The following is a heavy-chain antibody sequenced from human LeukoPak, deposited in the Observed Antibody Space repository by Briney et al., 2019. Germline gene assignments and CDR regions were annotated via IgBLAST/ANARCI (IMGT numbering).Heavy chain of an antibody. CDR1: GYTFTGYY. CDR2: INPNSGGT. V-gene: IGHV1-2*04. D-gene: IGHD2-2*01. J-gene: IGHJ5*02. CDR3: ARATPLPTNNWFDP. Sequence: GASVKVSCKASGYTFTGYYMHWVRQAPGQELEWMGWINPNSGGTNYAQKFQGWVTMTRDTSISTAYMELSRLRSDDTAVYYCARATPLPTNNWFDPWGQGTLVTVSS.